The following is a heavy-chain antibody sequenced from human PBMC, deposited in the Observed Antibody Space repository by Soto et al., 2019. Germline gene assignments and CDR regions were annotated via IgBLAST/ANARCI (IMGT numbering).Heavy chain of an antibody. V-gene: IGHV1-69*13. CDR3: AKVRYSSPMGYYYGMDV. Sequence: SVKVSCKASRVAFSKFIVTWVRQAPGLGLEWVGGIIPIFGTANYAQKFQGRVTITADESTSTSYMEVNNLRSEDTAVYYCAKVRYSSPMGYYYGMDVWGQVTTVTVSS. J-gene: IGHJ6*02. CDR1: RVAFSKFI. D-gene: IGHD6-19*01. CDR2: IIPIFGTA.